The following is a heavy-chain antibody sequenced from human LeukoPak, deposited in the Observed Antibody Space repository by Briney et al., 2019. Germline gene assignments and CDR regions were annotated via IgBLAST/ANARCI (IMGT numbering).Heavy chain of an antibody. CDR1: GGSISRSNW. J-gene: IGHJ4*02. CDR3: ASRGGYYFMRRGFDY. Sequence: ASETLSLTCAVSGGSISRSNWWSWIRQPPGKGLEWIGEINHSGSTNYNPSLKSRVTISVDTSKNQFSLKLSSVTAADTAVYYCASRGGYYFMRRGFDYWGQGTLVTVSS. V-gene: IGHV4-4*02. D-gene: IGHD3-22*01. CDR2: INHSGST.